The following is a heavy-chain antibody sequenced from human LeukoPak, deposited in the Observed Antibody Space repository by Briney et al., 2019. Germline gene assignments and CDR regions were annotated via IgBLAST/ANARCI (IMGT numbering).Heavy chain of an antibody. Sequence: SETLSLTCAVYGGSFSGYYRSWIRQPPGKGLGWIGEINHSGSTNYNPSLKSRVTISVDTSKNQFSLKLSSVTAADTAVYYCASPYYYDSSGYYTWGQGTLVTVSS. V-gene: IGHV4-34*01. CDR1: GGSFSGYY. D-gene: IGHD3-22*01. CDR2: INHSGST. CDR3: ASPYYYDSSGYYT. J-gene: IGHJ5*02.